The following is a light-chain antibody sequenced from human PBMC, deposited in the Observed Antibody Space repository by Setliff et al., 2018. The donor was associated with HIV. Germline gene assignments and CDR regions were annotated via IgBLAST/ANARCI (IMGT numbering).Light chain of an antibody. Sequence: QSVLTQPPSASETPGQRVTISCSGSRSNIGSNTVNWYQQLPGTAPKLLMYSNNQRPSGVPDRFSGSKSGTSASLAISGLQSEDEADYYCAAWDDSLNGWVIGGGTQLTV. J-gene: IGLJ3*02. CDR1: RSNIGSNT. CDR3: AAWDDSLNGWV. V-gene: IGLV1-44*01. CDR2: SNN.